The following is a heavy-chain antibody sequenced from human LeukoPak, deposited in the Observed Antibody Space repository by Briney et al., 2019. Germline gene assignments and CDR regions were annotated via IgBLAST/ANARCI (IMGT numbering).Heavy chain of an antibody. Sequence: GGSLRLSCAASGFTFSSYSMNWVRQAPGKGLEWVSSISSSSSYIYYADSVKGRFTISRDNAKNSLYLQMNSLRAEDTAVYYCARGDSSGQSGHWGQGTLVTVSS. D-gene: IGHD3-22*01. V-gene: IGHV3-21*01. J-gene: IGHJ4*02. CDR3: ARGDSSGQSGH. CDR1: GFTFSSYS. CDR2: ISSSSSYI.